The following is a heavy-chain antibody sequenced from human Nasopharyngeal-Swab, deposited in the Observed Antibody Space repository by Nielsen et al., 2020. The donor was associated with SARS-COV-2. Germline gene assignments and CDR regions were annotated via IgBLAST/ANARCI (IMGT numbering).Heavy chain of an antibody. D-gene: IGHD1-7*01. J-gene: IGHJ4*02. CDR3: ARANWNYEEYDY. V-gene: IGHV1-3*01. Sequence: ASVKVSCKASGYTFTSYAMHWVRQAPGQKLEWMGWINAGNGNTKYSQKFQGRVTITRDTSASTAYMELSSLRSEDTAVYYCARANWNYEEYDYWGQGTLVTVSS. CDR2: INAGNGNT. CDR1: GYTFTSYA.